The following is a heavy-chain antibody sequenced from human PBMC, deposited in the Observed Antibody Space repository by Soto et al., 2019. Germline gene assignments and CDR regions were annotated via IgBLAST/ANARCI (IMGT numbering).Heavy chain of an antibody. D-gene: IGHD1-26*01. Sequence: QVQLQESGPGLVKPSETLSLTCTVSGGSISSYYWSWIRQPPGKGLEWVGYIYYSGNTNYNPSLKSRVTIAVDASKNQFALKLSSVTAADTAVYYCARAVKVGATAPFDYWGQGTLVTVSS. CDR3: ARAVKVGATAPFDY. V-gene: IGHV4-59*01. J-gene: IGHJ4*02. CDR2: IYYSGNT. CDR1: GGSISSYY.